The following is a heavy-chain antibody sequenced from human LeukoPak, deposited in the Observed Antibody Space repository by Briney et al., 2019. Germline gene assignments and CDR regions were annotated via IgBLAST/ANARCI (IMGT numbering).Heavy chain of an antibody. CDR1: GDSLRTTTYY. CDR3: ARDRELAALDP. V-gene: IGHV4-39*07. D-gene: IGHD1-26*01. CDR2: LYHSGTI. Sequence: SETLSLTCTVSGDSLRTTTYYWNWIRQPPGKGLEWIGGLYHSGTIHYNPSLKSRVTISADKSKNHFSLKLTSVTAADTAVYYCARDRELAALDPWGQGTLVIVSS. J-gene: IGHJ5*02.